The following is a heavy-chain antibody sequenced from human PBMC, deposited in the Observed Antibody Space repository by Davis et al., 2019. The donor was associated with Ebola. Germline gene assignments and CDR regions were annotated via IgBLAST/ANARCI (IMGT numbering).Heavy chain of an antibody. V-gene: IGHV4-59*08. Sequence: SETLSPTRPVSRGSLSSYYWSWIRQPPGKGLEGGGDIYYSGGTNYNPSLKSRVTISVDTSKNQFSLKLSSVTAADTAVYYCARHHGYCSSTSCYMHYYYGMDVWGQGTTVTVSS. J-gene: IGHJ6*02. CDR3: ARHHGYCSSTSCYMHYYYGMDV. CDR1: RGSLSSYY. D-gene: IGHD2-2*02. CDR2: IYYSGGT.